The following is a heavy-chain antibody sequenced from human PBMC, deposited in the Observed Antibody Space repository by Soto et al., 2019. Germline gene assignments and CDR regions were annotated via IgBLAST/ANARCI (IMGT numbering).Heavy chain of an antibody. CDR3: ARDGSSWLYYFDY. D-gene: IGHD6-13*01. CDR1: GFTFSSYS. J-gene: IGHJ4*02. CDR2: ISSSSSYI. V-gene: IGHV3-21*01. Sequence: GGSLRLSCAASGFTFSSYSMNWVRQAPGKGLEWVSSISSSSSYIYYADSVKGRFTISRDNAKNSLYLQMNSLRAEDTAVYYCARDGSSWLYYFDYWGQXTLVTVSS.